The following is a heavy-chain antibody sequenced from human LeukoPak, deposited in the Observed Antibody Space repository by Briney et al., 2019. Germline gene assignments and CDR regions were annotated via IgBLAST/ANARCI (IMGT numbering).Heavy chain of an antibody. J-gene: IGHJ5*02. V-gene: IGHV3-74*01. Sequence: PGGSLRLSCAASGFTFSSYWMHWVRQAPGKGLVWVSRINSDGSSTSYADSVKGRFTISRDNAKNTLYLQMNSLRAEDTAVYCCARDPTVRYFDWLLAGWFDPWGQGTLVTVSS. CDR2: INSDGSST. CDR1: GFTFSSYW. CDR3: ARDPTVRYFDWLLAGWFDP. D-gene: IGHD3-9*01.